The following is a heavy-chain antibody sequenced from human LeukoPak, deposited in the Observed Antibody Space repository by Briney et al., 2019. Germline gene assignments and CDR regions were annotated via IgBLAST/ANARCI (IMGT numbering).Heavy chain of an antibody. CDR1: GGSFSGYY. D-gene: IGHD6-19*01. V-gene: IGHV4-34*01. CDR2: INHSGST. Sequence: SETLSLTCAVYGGSFSGYYWSWIRQPPGKGLEWIGEINHSGSTNYNPSLKSRVTISVDTSKNQFSLKLSSVTAADTAVYFCAREVAGTPWIDYWGQGTLVTVSS. CDR3: AREVAGTPWIDY. J-gene: IGHJ4*02.